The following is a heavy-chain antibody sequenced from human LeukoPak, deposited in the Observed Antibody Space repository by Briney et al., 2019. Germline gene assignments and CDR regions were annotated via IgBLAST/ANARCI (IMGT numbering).Heavy chain of an antibody. Sequence: GGSLRLSCAASGFTFSSYNMNWVRQAPGKGLEWVSSISSSSSYIYYANSVKGRFTISRDNSKNTLYLQMNSLRAEDTAVYYCARDRGEVDAFDIWGQGTMVTVSS. D-gene: IGHD3-10*01. V-gene: IGHV3-21*01. J-gene: IGHJ3*02. CDR3: ARDRGEVDAFDI. CDR2: ISSSSSYI. CDR1: GFTFSSYN.